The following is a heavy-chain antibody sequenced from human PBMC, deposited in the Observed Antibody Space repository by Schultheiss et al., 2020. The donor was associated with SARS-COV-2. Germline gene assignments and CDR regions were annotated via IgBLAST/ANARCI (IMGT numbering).Heavy chain of an antibody. CDR2: ISSSSSYI. V-gene: IGHV3-21*01. CDR1: GFTFSSYS. D-gene: IGHD3-16*01. Sequence: GGSLRLSCAASGFTFSSYSMNWVRQAPGKGLEWVSSISSSSSYIYYADSVKGRFTISRDNAKNSLYLQMNSLRAEDTAVYYCARSYYDYEGAFDIWGQGTMVTVSS. J-gene: IGHJ3*02. CDR3: ARSYYDYEGAFDI.